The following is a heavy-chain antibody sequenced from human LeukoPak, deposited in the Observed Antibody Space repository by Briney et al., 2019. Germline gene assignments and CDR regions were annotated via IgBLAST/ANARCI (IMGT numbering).Heavy chain of an antibody. CDR3: ASRLRGLLLGEYHYFDY. D-gene: IGHD3-22*01. J-gene: IGHJ4*02. CDR2: IYHSGST. CDR1: GYSISSGYY. Sequence: SETLSLTCTVSGYSISSGYYWGWIRQPPGKGLKWIRSIYHSGSTYYNPSLKSRVTISVDTSKNQFSLKLSSVTAADTAVYYCASRLRGLLLGEYHYFDYWGQGTLVTVSS. V-gene: IGHV4-38-2*02.